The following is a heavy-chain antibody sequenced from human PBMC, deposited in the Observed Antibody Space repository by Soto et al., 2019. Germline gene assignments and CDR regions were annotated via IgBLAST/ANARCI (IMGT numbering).Heavy chain of an antibody. CDR3: ARGGRSGWYFDY. D-gene: IGHD6-19*01. J-gene: IGHJ4*02. CDR2: INSDGSST. Sequence: GGSLRLSCAASGFTFSGYWMHWVRQAPGKGLVWVSRINSDGSSTSYADSVKGRFTISRDNAKNTLYLQMNSLRAEDTAVYYCARGGRSGWYFDYWGQGTLVTVSS. CDR1: GFTFSGYW. V-gene: IGHV3-74*01.